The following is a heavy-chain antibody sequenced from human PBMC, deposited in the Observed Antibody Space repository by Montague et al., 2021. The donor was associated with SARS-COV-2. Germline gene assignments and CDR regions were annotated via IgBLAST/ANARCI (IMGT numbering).Heavy chain of an antibody. J-gene: IGHJ6*04. Sequence: SETLSLTCAVYGGSLSGYYWSWIRQPPEKGLEWIGEINHSANTKYNPSLKSPVTISIDTSKNQFSLKMTSVTAADTATYYCASGIYPSGSYYNRYYYGLNNGGTGTTVIVSS. V-gene: IGHV4-34*01. CDR1: GGSLSGYY. CDR3: ASGIYPSGSYYNRYYYGLNN. CDR2: INHSANT. D-gene: IGHD3-10*01.